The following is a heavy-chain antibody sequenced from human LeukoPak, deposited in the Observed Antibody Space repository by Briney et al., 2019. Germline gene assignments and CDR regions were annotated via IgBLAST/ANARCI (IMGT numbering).Heavy chain of an antibody. D-gene: IGHD6-19*01. CDR2: SNPNSGNT. CDR3: TRGSSGRRDN. CDR1: GYTSTSGD. V-gene: IGHV1-8*01. J-gene: IGHJ4*02. Sequence: GASVKVSCKASGYTSTSGDINCGRQATRRGLVWMGWSNPNSGNTDSGQSFQGRITMTRDISIGTAYMELSNLTSEDTAIYYCTRGSSGRRDNWGQGTLVTVSA.